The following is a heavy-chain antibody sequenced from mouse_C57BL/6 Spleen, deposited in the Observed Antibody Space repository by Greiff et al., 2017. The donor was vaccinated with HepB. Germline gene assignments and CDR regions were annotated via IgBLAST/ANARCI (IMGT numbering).Heavy chain of an antibody. V-gene: IGHV1-59*01. J-gene: IGHJ2*01. CDR1: GYTFTSYW. CDR2: IDPSDSYT. CDR3: TRVGGYFNY. Sequence: QVQLQQPGAELVRPGTSVKLSCKASGYTFTSYWMHWVKQRPGQGLEWIGVIDPSDSYTNYNQKFKGKAILTVDTSSSTAYMLLSCLTSEDSAVYYCTRVGGYFNYKDQSTTHTVSS. D-gene: IGHD1-1*02.